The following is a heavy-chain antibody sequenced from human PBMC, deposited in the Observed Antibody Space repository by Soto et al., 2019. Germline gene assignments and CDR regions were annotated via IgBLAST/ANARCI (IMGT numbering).Heavy chain of an antibody. Sequence: EVQLVESGGGLVKPGGSLRLSCAASGFTFSSYSMNWVRQAPGKGLEWVSSISSSGNYMYYADSLKGRFTISRDNAKNSLYLQMNSLRAEDTAVYYCARYLAAAGTKPSDYWGQGTLVTVSS. J-gene: IGHJ4*02. V-gene: IGHV3-21*01. D-gene: IGHD6-13*01. CDR2: ISSSGNYM. CDR1: GFTFSSYS. CDR3: ARYLAAAGTKPSDY.